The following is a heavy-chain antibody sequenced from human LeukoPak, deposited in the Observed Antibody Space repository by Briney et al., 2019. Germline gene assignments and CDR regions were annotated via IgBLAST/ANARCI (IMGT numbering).Heavy chain of an antibody. CDR1: GYTFIDYW. V-gene: IGHV1-2*02. CDR2: IDLKTGDI. J-gene: IGHJ4*02. CDR3: ARDSPHQRFDY. Sequence: ASVKVSCKASGYTFIDYWFHWVRQAPGQGLEWMGRIDLKTGDITSAQKFQGRVTMTRDTSISTTSMDLSGLGTDDTAVYYCARDSPHQRFDYWGQGTLITVSS.